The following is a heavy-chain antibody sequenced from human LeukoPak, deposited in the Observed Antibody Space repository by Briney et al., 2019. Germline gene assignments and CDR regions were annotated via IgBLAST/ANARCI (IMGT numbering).Heavy chain of an antibody. J-gene: IGHJ6*02. V-gene: IGHV1-2*02. CDR2: INPNSGGT. CDR3: ARDGNYYGSGEPPPMDV. Sequence: ASVKVSCKASGYTFTGYYMHWVRQAPGQGLEWMGWINPNSGGTNYAQKFQGRVTMTRDTSISTAYMELSRLRSDDTAVYYCARDGNYYGSGEPPPMDVWGQGTTVTVSS. D-gene: IGHD3-10*01. CDR1: GYTFTGYY.